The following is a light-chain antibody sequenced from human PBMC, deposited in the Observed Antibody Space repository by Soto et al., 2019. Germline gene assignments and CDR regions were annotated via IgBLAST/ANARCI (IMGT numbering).Light chain of an antibody. J-gene: IGKJ5*01. CDR3: QQYGSSPPIT. CDR1: QSVISSY. V-gene: IGKV3-20*01. CDR2: GAS. Sequence: EIVLTQSPGTLSLSPGERGTLSCGASQSVISSYLACYQQKPGQAPRLLIYGASSRATGIPDRFSGSGSGTDFTLTISRLEPEDFAVYYCQQYGSSPPITFGQGTRLEIK.